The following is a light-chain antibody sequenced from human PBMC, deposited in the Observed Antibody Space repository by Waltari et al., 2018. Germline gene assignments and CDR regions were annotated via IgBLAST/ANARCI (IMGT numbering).Light chain of an antibody. CDR1: QSLVHSDGNTH. J-gene: IGKJ2*01. CDR2: RVS. CDR3: MQGTHWPYT. Sequence: DVVMTQSPLSLPVTLGQPASISCKSSQSLVHSDGNTHLNWLQQRPGQSPRRLLYRVSSRDSGVPGRFSGSVSGTDFTLKISRVESDDVGVYYCMQGTHWPYTFGQGTKLDIK. V-gene: IGKV2-30*02.